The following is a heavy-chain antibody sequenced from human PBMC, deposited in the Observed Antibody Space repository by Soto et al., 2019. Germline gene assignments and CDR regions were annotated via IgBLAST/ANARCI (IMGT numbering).Heavy chain of an antibody. D-gene: IGHD1-26*01. CDR2: IKHSGSA. Sequence: QVQLQQWGAGLLKPSETLSLTCAVHGGSFSGYIWTWIRQPPGKGLQWIGQIKHSGSAYYNPSFKTRVTMSLYTSNHQFARELSSVTSADTAVYYCARGLITGSSYSGGWYYFDYWGQGNLVTVSS. J-gene: IGHJ4*02. CDR3: ARGLITGSSYSGGWYYFDY. V-gene: IGHV4-34*01. CDR1: GGSFSGYI.